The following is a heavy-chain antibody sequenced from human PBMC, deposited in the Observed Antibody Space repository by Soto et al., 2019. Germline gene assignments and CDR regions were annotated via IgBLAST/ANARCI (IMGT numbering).Heavy chain of an antibody. CDR2: INPNSGGT. CDR3: ARVTDYYDSSGYFLGAFDI. V-gene: IGHV1-2*02. D-gene: IGHD3-22*01. Sequence: GASVKVSCKASGYTFTGYYMHWVRQAPGRGLEWMGWINPNSGGTNYAQKFQGRVTMTRDTSISTAYMELSRLRSDDTAVYYCARVTDYYDSSGYFLGAFDIWGQGTMVTVSS. CDR1: GYTFTGYY. J-gene: IGHJ3*02.